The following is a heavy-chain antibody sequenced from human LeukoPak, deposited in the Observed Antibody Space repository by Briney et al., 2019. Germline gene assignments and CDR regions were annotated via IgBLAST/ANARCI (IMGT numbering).Heavy chain of an antibody. CDR2: IIPIFGTA. J-gene: IGHJ4*02. D-gene: IGHD6-19*01. Sequence: ASVKVSCKASGGTFSSYAISWVRQAPGQGLEWMGGIIPIFGTANYAQKFQGRVTITTDKSTSTAYMELSSLRSEDTAVYYCAKDGGHAWQWLGYWGQGTLVTVSS. CDR1: GGTFSSYA. V-gene: IGHV1-69*05. CDR3: AKDGGHAWQWLGY.